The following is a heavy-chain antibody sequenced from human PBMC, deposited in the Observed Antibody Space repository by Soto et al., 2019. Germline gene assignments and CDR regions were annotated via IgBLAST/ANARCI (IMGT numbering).Heavy chain of an antibody. J-gene: IGHJ4*02. CDR3: ARRYSGYDFDY. CDR2: INHRGST. CDR1: GGSFSGYY. Sequence: SETLSLTCAVYGGSFSGYYWSWIRQPPGKGLEWIGEINHRGSTNYNPSLKSRVTLSVDTSKNQFSLKLSSVTAADTAVYYCARRYSGYDFDYWGQGILVTVSS. D-gene: IGHD5-12*01. V-gene: IGHV4-34*01.